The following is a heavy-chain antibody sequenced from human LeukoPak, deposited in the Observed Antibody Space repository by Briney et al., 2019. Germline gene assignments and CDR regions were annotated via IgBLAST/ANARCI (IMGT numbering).Heavy chain of an antibody. CDR1: GYTFTNYG. V-gene: IGHV1-18*01. CDR2: ISAYNGNT. D-gene: IGHD2-21*02. CDR3: ARGAYCGGDCYQRSLDY. J-gene: IGHJ4*02. Sequence: VASVKVSCKASGYTFTNYGISWVRQAPGQGLEWMGWISAYNGNTNYAQKLQDRVTMTIDTSTSTAYMEVRSLRSDDTAVYYCARGAYCGGDCYQRSLDYWGQGALVTVSS.